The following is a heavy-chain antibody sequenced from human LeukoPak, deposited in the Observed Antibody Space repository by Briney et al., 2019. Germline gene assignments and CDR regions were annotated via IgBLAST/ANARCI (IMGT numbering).Heavy chain of an antibody. D-gene: IGHD3-22*01. CDR2: ISSSGSTI. CDR1: GFTFSSYE. V-gene: IGHV3-48*03. J-gene: IGHJ4*02. Sequence: GGSLRLSCATSGFTFSSYEMNWVRQAPGKGLEWVSYISSSGSTIYYADSVKGRFTISRDNAKNSLYLQMNSLRAEDTAVYYCARDPYYSGYYYFDYWGQGTLVTVSS. CDR3: ARDPYYSGYYYFDY.